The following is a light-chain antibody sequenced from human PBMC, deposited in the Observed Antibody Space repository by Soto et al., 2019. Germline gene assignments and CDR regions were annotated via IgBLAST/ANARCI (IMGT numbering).Light chain of an antibody. CDR1: QSISNS. CDR3: QQYNGAPLT. J-gene: IGKJ3*01. V-gene: IGKV1-27*01. Sequence: DIDMTQSPSSLSASVGDRVTITCRASQSISNSLAWYQQQPGKVPKLLIYAASTMQTGVPSRFSGSGSGTDFTLTISSLQPEDVATYYCQQYNGAPLTFGPGTKVDIK. CDR2: AAS.